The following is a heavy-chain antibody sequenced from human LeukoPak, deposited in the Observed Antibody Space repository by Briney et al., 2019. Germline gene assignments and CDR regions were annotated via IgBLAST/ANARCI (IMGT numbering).Heavy chain of an antibody. Sequence: GGSLRLSCTASGFTFGDYAMSWVRQAPGKGLEWVGFIRSKAYGGTTEYAASVKGRFTISRDDSKSIAYLQMNSLKTEDTAVYYCTRDVTTTYYYYGMDVWGKGTTVTVSS. V-gene: IGHV3-49*04. J-gene: IGHJ6*04. CDR1: GFTFGDYA. CDR3: TRDVTTTYYYYGMDV. CDR2: IRSKAYGGTT. D-gene: IGHD4-11*01.